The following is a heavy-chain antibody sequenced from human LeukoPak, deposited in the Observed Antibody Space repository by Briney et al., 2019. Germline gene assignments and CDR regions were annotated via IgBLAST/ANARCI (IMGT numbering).Heavy chain of an antibody. J-gene: IGHJ6*03. V-gene: IGHV4-34*01. CDR3: ARQRRVRGAKEVYYYYYYYMDV. D-gene: IGHD3-10*01. CDR2: IYYSGST. CDR1: GGSFSSYY. Sequence: SETLSLTCAVYGGSFSSYYWGWIRQPPGKGLEWIGSIYYSGSTYYNPSLKSRVTISVDTSKNQFSLKLSSVTAADTAVYYCARQRRVRGAKEVYYYYYYYMDVWGKGTTVTISS.